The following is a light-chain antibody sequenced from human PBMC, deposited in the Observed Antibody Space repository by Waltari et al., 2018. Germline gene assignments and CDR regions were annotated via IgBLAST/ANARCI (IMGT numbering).Light chain of an antibody. CDR3: AAWDDSLNGWV. CDR2: SNH. Sequence: QSVLTQPPSASGTPGQRVTISCSGTSSNIGSNTVNWYHQLPGTAPKLLIYSNHQRPSGVPDRFSGSKSGTSASLAISGLQSEDEADYYCAAWDDSLNGWVFGGGTKLTVL. J-gene: IGLJ3*02. V-gene: IGLV1-44*01. CDR1: SSNIGSNT.